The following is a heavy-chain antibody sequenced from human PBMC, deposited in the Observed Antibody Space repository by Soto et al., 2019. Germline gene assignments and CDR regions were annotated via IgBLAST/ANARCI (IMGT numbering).Heavy chain of an antibody. CDR3: ARGGLGDYGGTLEDY. CDR1: GFTFSSYS. J-gene: IGHJ4*02. D-gene: IGHD4-17*01. CDR2: ISSSSSYI. Sequence: GGSLRLSCAASGFTFSSYSMNWVRQAPGKGLEWVSSISSSSSYIYYADSVKGRFTISRDNAKNSLYLQMNSLRAEDTAVYYCARGGLGDYGGTLEDYWGQGTLVTVSS. V-gene: IGHV3-21*01.